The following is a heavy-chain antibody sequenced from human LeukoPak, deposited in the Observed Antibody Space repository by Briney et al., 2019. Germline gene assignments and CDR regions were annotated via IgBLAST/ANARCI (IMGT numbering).Heavy chain of an antibody. J-gene: IGHJ5*02. D-gene: IGHD3-3*01. V-gene: IGHV1-8*01. CDR2: MNPNSGNT. Sequence: ASVKVSCKASGYTFTSYDINWVRQATGQGLEWMGWMNPNSGNTGYAQKFQGRVTMTRNTSISTAYMELSSLRSDDTAVYYCARSASPYYDFWSGQNWFDPWGQGTLVTVSS. CDR1: GYTFTSYD. CDR3: ARSASPYYDFWSGQNWFDP.